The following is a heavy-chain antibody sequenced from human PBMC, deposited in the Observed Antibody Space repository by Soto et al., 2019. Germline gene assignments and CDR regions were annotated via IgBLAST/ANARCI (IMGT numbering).Heavy chain of an antibody. D-gene: IGHD4-17*01. CDR3: ARDRRLLAVTSTDYYYYYGMDV. CDR2: IDYSGST. J-gene: IGHJ6*02. CDR1: GGSISSGGYY. V-gene: IGHV4-31*03. Sequence: QVQLQESGPGLVKPSQTLSLTCTVSGGSISSGGYYWSWIRQHPGKGLEWIGYIDYSGSTYYNQSLKRRVTISVDTSKNQFSLKLSSVTAADTAVYYCARDRRLLAVTSTDYYYYYGMDVWGQGTTVTVSS.